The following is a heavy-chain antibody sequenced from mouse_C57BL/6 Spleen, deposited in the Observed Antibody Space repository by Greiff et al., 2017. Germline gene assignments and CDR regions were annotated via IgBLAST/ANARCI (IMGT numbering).Heavy chain of an antibody. Sequence: VQLQQSGPGLVKPSQSLSLTCSVTGYSITSGYYWNWIRQFPGNKLEWMGYISYDGSNNYNPSLKNRISITRDTSKNQFFLKLNSVTTEDTATYYCARLTTVVAPLYWYFDVWGTGTTVTVSS. CDR2: ISYDGSN. J-gene: IGHJ1*03. CDR3: ARLTTVVAPLYWYFDV. CDR1: GYSITSGYY. V-gene: IGHV3-6*01. D-gene: IGHD1-1*01.